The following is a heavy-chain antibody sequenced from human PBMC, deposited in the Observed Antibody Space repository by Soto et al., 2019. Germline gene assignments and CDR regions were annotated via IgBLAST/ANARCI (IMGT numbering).Heavy chain of an antibody. J-gene: IGHJ4*02. CDR1: GYTFTNYG. Sequence: QVHLLQSGPEVKKPGASVKVSCKASGYTFTNYGISWVRKAXGQGLEWMGWFNSYNLKTEYAQXXXXXXXXXXXXXXXXXXXXXXXXRSDDTAVYYCARTPGSYTAVDYWGQGTLVTVSS. CDR3: ARTPGSYTAVDY. D-gene: IGHD1-26*01. V-gene: IGHV1-18*01. CDR2: FNSYNLKT.